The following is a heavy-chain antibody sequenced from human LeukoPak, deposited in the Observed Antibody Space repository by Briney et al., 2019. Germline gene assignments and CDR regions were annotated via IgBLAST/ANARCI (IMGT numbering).Heavy chain of an antibody. CDR2: ISGSGGST. J-gene: IGHJ4*02. V-gene: IGHV3-23*01. CDR3: AISIAARRVDFDY. D-gene: IGHD6-6*01. CDR1: GFTFSSYA. Sequence: PGGSLRLSCAASGFTFSSYAMSWVRQAPGKGLEWVSAISGSGGSTYYADSVKGRFTISRDNSKNTLYLQMNSPRAEDTAVYYCAISIAARRVDFDYWGQGTLVTVSS.